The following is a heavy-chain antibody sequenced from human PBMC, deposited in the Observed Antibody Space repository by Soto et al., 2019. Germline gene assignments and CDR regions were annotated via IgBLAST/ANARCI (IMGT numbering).Heavy chain of an antibody. J-gene: IGHJ4*02. Sequence: QVQLVESGGGVVQPGRSLRLSCAASGFTFRSYAMHWVCQAPGKGLELVAVLSYDGNNKYYADSVKGRFAISRDNSRNTLYLQMNSLRAEDTAVYYCARARLDTPALDYWGQGTLVTVSS. D-gene: IGHD2-2*01. CDR2: LSYDGNNK. CDR3: ARARLDTPALDY. V-gene: IGHV3-30*09. CDR1: GFTFRSYA.